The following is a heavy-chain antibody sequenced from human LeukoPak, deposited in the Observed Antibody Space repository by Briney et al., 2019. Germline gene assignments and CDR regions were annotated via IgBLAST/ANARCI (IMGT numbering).Heavy chain of an antibody. D-gene: IGHD2-8*02. Sequence: PGGSLRLSCAASGFTFSSYAMSWVRRAPGKGLEWVSAISGSGGSTYYADSVKGRFTISRDNSKNTLYVEMNSLRAEDTAVYYCAKMLVGAPRVFEYWGQGTLVTVSS. CDR2: ISGSGGST. CDR3: AKMLVGAPRVFEY. V-gene: IGHV3-23*01. J-gene: IGHJ4*02. CDR1: GFTFSSYA.